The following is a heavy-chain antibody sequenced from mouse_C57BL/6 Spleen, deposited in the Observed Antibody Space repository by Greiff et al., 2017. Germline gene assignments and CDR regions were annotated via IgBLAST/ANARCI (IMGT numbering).Heavy chain of an antibody. V-gene: IGHV5-6*01. J-gene: IGHJ2*01. CDR3: ARQATMITRFDY. CDR2: ISSGGSYT. CDR1: GFTFSSYG. Sequence: EVQVVESGGDLVKPGGSLKLSCAASGFTFSSYGMSWVRQTPDKRLEWVATISSGGSYTYYPDSVKGRFTISRDKAKNTLYLQMSSLKSEDTSMYYCARQATMITRFDYWGQGTTLTVSS. D-gene: IGHD2-4*01.